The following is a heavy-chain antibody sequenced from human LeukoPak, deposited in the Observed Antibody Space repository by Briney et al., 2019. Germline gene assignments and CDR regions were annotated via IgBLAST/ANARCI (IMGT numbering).Heavy chain of an antibody. CDR2: INPNSGGT. Sequence: SVKVSCKASGYTFTGYYMHWVRQAPGQGLEWMGWINPNSGGTNYAQKFQGRVTMARDTSISTAYMELSRLRSDDTAVYYCARDSYYDSSGHDYWGQGTLVTVSS. D-gene: IGHD3-22*01. CDR3: ARDSYYDSSGHDY. CDR1: GYTFTGYY. J-gene: IGHJ4*02. V-gene: IGHV1-2*02.